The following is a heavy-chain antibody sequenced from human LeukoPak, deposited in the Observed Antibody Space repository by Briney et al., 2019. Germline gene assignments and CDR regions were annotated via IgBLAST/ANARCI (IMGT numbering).Heavy chain of an antibody. D-gene: IGHD6-19*01. V-gene: IGHV3-49*04. CDR2: IRSKAYGGTT. CDR1: GFTFYEYG. Sequence: GGSLRLSCAASGFTFYEYGMSGVRQAPGKGLEWVGCIRSKAYGGTTEYAASVKGRFTISRDDSKSIAYLQMNSLKTEDTAVYYCTRVPSGWYAYFDYWGQGTLVSVSS. CDR3: TRVPSGWYAYFDY. J-gene: IGHJ4*02.